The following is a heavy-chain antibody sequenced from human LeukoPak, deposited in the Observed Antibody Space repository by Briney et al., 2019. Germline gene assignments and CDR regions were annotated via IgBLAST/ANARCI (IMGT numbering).Heavy chain of an antibody. Sequence: SETLSLTCTVSGGSISSYYWSWIRQPPGKGLEWIGYIYYSGSTNYNPSLKSRVTISVDTSKNQFSLKLSSVTAADTAVYYCARGGSYPGSSKALDYWGQGTLVTVSS. CDR3: ARGGSYPGSSKALDY. V-gene: IGHV4-59*01. J-gene: IGHJ4*02. CDR2: IYYSGST. D-gene: IGHD6-6*01. CDR1: GGSISSYY.